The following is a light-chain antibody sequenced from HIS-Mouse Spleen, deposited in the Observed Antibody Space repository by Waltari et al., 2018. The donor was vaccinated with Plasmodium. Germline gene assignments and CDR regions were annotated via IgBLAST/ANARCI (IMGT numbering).Light chain of an antibody. CDR2: WAS. J-gene: IGKJ2*01. Sequence: DIVMTQSPDSLAVSLGERATLNCKSRQSVLYSSNNKNYLAWYQQKPGQPPKLLIYWASTRESGVPDRFSGSGSGTDFTLTISSLQAEDVAVYYCQQYYSTPPYTFGQGTKLEIK. CDR1: QSVLYSSNNKNY. V-gene: IGKV4-1*01. CDR3: QQYYSTPPYT.